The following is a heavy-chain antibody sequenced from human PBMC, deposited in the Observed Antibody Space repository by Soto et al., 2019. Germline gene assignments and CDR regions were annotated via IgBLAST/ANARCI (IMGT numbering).Heavy chain of an antibody. D-gene: IGHD2-2*01. J-gene: IGHJ5*02. CDR1: GYTFTSYG. Sequence: GASVKVSCKASGYTFTSYGISWVRQAPGQGLEWMGWISAYNGNTNYAQKLQGRVTMTTDTSTSTAYMELRSLRSDDTAVYYCARERRQQGNIVVVPAAMSLWFDPWGQGTLVTVSS. CDR3: ARERRQQGNIVVVPAAMSLWFDP. CDR2: ISAYNGNT. V-gene: IGHV1-18*01.